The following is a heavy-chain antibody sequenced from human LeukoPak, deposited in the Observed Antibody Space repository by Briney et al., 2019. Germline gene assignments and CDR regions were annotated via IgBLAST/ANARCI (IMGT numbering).Heavy chain of an antibody. CDR3: AKDSTGVAATDY. CDR1: GFTFSIYA. D-gene: IGHD6-19*01. V-gene: IGHV3-23*01. CDR2: ISASGGNT. J-gene: IGHJ4*02. Sequence: AGGSLRLSCAASGFTFSIYAMTWVRQAPGQGLEWVSAISASGGNTYYADSAKGRFTISRDNSKYTLYLQINSLRAEDTAVYYCAKDSTGVAATDYWGQGTLVTVSS.